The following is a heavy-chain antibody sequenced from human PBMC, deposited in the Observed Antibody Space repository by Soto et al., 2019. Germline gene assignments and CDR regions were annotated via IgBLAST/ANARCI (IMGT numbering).Heavy chain of an antibody. CDR2: ISGSGGST. CDR3: ANSHYYDSSGSFDY. CDR1: GFTFSSYA. Sequence: GGSLRLSCAASGFTFSSYAMSWVRQAPGKGLEWVSAISGSGGSTYYADSVKGRFTITRDNSKNTLYLQMNSLRAEDTAVYYCANSHYYDSSGSFDYWGQGTLVTVSS. D-gene: IGHD3-22*01. V-gene: IGHV3-23*01. J-gene: IGHJ4*02.